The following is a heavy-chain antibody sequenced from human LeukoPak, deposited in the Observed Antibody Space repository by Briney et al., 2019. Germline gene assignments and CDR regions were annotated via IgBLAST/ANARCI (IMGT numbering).Heavy chain of an antibody. D-gene: IGHD6-6*01. CDR1: GYTFTSYD. J-gene: IGHJ5*02. CDR2: MNANSGNT. Sequence: ASVKVSCKASGYTFTSYDINWVRQATGQGLEWMGWMNANSGNTGYAQKFQGRVTMTRNTSISTAYMELSSLRSEDTAVYCCARGWAARRRLENWFDPWGQGTLVTVSS. V-gene: IGHV1-8*01. CDR3: ARGWAARRRLENWFDP.